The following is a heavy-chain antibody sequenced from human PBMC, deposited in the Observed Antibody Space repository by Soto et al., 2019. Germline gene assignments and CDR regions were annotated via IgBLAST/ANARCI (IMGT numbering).Heavy chain of an antibody. CDR2: MNPNSGNT. CDR3: ANTNSDFWSGAYGMDV. CDR1: GYTFTSYD. D-gene: IGHD3-3*01. J-gene: IGHJ6*02. V-gene: IGHV1-8*01. Sequence: QVQLVQSGAEVKKPGASVKVSCKASGYTFTSYDINWVRQATGQGLEWMGWMNPNSGNTGYAQKFQGRVTMTRNTSISTAYMELSSLRSEDTAVYYCANTNSDFWSGAYGMDVWGQGTTVTVSS.